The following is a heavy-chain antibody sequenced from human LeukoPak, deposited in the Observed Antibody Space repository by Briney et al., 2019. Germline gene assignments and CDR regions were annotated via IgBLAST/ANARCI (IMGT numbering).Heavy chain of an antibody. D-gene: IGHD2-2*02. CDR3: AKDRLPAAIFSDY. J-gene: IGHJ4*02. V-gene: IGHV3-23*01. Sequence: GGSLRLSCAASGFTFSSYAMSWVRQAPGKGLEWVSATSGSGGSTYYADSVKGRFTISRDNSKNTLYQQMNSLRAEDTAVYYCAKDRLPAAIFSDYWGQGTLVTVSS. CDR1: GFTFSSYA. CDR2: TSGSGGST.